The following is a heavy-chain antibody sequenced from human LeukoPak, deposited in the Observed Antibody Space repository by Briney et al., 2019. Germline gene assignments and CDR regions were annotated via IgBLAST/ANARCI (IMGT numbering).Heavy chain of an antibody. CDR1: GXSISGFY. J-gene: IGHJ4*02. D-gene: IGHD2-21*01. CDR3: AREYGDLDY. V-gene: IGHV4-4*07. CDR2: IYPSGGT. Sequence: SETLSLTCTVSGXSISGFYWSWIRQPAGKGLEWIGRIYPSGGTNYNPSLKSRVTMSTDTSKNQFSLKLRSVTAADTAVYYCAREYGDLDYWGQGTLVTVSS.